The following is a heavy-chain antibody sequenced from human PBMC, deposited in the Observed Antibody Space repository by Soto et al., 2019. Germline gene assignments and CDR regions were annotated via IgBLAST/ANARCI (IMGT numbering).Heavy chain of an antibody. CDR1: GFTFSSYG. D-gene: IGHD4-4*01. Sequence: QVQLVESGGGVVQPGRSLRLSCAASGFTFSSYGMHWVRQAPGKGLEWVAVISYDGSNKYYADSVKGRFTISRDNSQNTLYLQMNSLRAEDTAVYYCAKVRATVTTSWNWFDPWGQGTLVTVSS. V-gene: IGHV3-30*18. CDR3: AKVRATVTTSWNWFDP. J-gene: IGHJ5*02. CDR2: ISYDGSNK.